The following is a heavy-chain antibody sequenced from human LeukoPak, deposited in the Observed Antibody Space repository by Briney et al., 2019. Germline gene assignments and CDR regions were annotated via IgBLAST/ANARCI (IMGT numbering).Heavy chain of an antibody. CDR3: ETGGKFDFWSGYHIDN. CDR2: ISYDGSNK. D-gene: IGHD3-3*01. Sequence: PGRSLRLSCAASGFTFGTYVMHWVRQAPGKGLEWVAVISYDGSNKNFADSVKGRFTVSRDNSKHTLYLHMNSLRSDDTAMYYCETGGKFDFWSGYHIDNWGQGTLVTVSS. V-gene: IGHV3-30*04. CDR1: GFTFGTYV. J-gene: IGHJ4*02.